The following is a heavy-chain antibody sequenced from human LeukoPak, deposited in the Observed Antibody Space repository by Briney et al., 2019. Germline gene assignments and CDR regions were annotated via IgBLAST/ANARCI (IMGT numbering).Heavy chain of an antibody. Sequence: GASVKISCKASGYTFNSHGITWWRQARGQGPKWMGWIRPSTGDTDYALNLQGRVTLTTDTSTSTACMELRSLRSDDTAVYYCARVRDYLFDYWGQGTLVTVSS. J-gene: IGHJ4*02. CDR2: IRPSTGDT. V-gene: IGHV1-18*01. CDR1: GYTFNSHG. CDR3: ARVRDYLFDY. D-gene: IGHD2/OR15-2a*01.